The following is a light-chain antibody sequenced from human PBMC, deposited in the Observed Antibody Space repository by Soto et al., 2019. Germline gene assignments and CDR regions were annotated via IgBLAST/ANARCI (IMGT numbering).Light chain of an antibody. J-gene: IGKJ4*01. CDR1: QSVSSY. Sequence: EIVLTQSPATLSLSPGERATLSCRASQSVSSYLAWYQQKPGQAPRLLIYDASNRATGIPARFSGSGSGTDFTLTISSLETEDCAVYYWQQRSNLLNFGGGTKVDIK. V-gene: IGKV3-11*01. CDR3: QQRSNLLN. CDR2: DAS.